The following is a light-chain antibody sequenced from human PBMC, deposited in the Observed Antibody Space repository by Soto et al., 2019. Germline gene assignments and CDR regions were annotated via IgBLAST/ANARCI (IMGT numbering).Light chain of an antibody. CDR3: SSYTSSSFYV. CDR1: SSDVDAYNY. V-gene: IGLV2-14*01. CDR2: EVT. Sequence: QSALTQPASVSGSPGQSITISCTGTSSDVDAYNYVSWYQQHPGKAPKLMIYEVTNRPSGISNRFSGSKSGNTASLTISGLQAEDEADYYCSSYTSSSFYVFGTGTKLTVL. J-gene: IGLJ1*01.